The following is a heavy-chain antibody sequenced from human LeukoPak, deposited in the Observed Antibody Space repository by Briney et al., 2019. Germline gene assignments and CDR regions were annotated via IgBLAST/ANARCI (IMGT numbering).Heavy chain of an antibody. V-gene: IGHV3-74*01. J-gene: IGHJ4*02. CDR3: ARDGSLPDY. CDR2: IISDGSST. CDR1: GFTFSNYW. Sequence: PGGSLRLSCAASGFTFSNYWMHWVRQTPGKGLVWVSRIISDGSSTSYADSVKGRFTISRDNAKNTLYLQMNSLRAEDTAVYYCARDGSLPDYWGQGTLDTVSS.